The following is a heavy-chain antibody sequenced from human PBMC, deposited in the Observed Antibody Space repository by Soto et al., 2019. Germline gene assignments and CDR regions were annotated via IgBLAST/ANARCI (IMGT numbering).Heavy chain of an antibody. V-gene: IGHV4-4*09. CDR2: IFPTGTT. J-gene: IGHJ4*02. CDR1: GDSMNSEY. D-gene: IGHD3-22*01. CDR3: ARCMGYDDSGRFDPTFDR. Sequence: QGQLQESGPGLVRPSETLSLTCSVSGDSMNSEYWTWIRRTPGKGLEWIGYIFPTGTTNYNPPLKSRVIISVDRSKNQFSLDLFSVTAADTAIYYCARCMGYDDSGRFDPTFDRWGQGTRVTVSS.